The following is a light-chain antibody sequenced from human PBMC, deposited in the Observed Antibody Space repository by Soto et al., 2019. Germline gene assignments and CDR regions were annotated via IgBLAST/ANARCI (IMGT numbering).Light chain of an antibody. CDR1: QSLRSSY. V-gene: IGKV3-20*01. CDR2: GAS. J-gene: IGKJ2*01. CDR3: QQHGTSPYT. Sequence: PGERATLSYWASQSLRSSYLAWYQRKPGQAPRLLMFGASRRATGIPDRFNGSGSGTDFILTISRLEPEDVAVYYCQQHGTSPYTFGQGTVLEIK.